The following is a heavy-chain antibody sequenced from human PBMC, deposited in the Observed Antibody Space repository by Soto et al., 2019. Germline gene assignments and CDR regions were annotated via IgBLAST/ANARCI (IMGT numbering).Heavy chain of an antibody. J-gene: IGHJ6*02. D-gene: IGHD2-2*01. V-gene: IGHV1-18*01. CDR1: GYTFTSYG. Sequence: QVQLVQSGAEVKKPGASVKVSCKASGYTFTSYGISWVRQAPGQGLEWMGWICAYNGNTNYAQKLQGRVTMTTDTSTGIADMGXRSLRSDDTAVYYCARLGYCSSTSCYDYYYYGMDVWGQGTTVTVSS. CDR2: ICAYNGNT. CDR3: ARLGYCSSTSCYDYYYYGMDV.